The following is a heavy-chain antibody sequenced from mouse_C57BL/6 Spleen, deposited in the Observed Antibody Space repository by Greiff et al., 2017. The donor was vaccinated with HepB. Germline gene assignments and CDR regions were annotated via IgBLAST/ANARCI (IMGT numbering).Heavy chain of an antibody. CDR3: ARGDSSTGLYAMDY. CDR2: INPNNGGT. V-gene: IGHV1-18*01. Sequence: EVKLMESGPELVKPGASVKIPCKASGYTFTDYNMDWVKQSHGKSLEWIGDINPNNGGTIYNQKFKGKATLTVDKSSSTAYMELRSLTSEDTAVYYCARGDSSTGLYAMDYWGQGTSVTVSS. D-gene: IGHD3-2*02. CDR1: GYTFTDYN. J-gene: IGHJ4*01.